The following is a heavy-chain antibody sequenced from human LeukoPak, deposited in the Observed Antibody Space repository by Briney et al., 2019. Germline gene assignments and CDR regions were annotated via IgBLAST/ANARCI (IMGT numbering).Heavy chain of an antibody. J-gene: IGHJ4*02. Sequence: GGSLRLSCAASGFTFSSYSMNWVRQAPGKGLEWVSSISSSSSYIYYADSAKGRFTISRDNAKNSLYLQMNSLRAEDTAVYYCARVVGATRGRYFDYWGQGTLVTVSS. D-gene: IGHD1-26*01. CDR3: ARVVGATRGRYFDY. V-gene: IGHV3-21*01. CDR1: GFTFSSYS. CDR2: ISSSSSYI.